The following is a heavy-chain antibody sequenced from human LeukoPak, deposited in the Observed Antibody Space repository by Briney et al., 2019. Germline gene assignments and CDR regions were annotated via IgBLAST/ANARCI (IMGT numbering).Heavy chain of an antibody. V-gene: IGHV4-4*02. CDR2: VNLQGST. Sequence: SETLSLTCGVSGGSISNTNWWTWVRQPPGKGLEWIGEVNLQGSTNYNPSLKSRVAISVDKSKNQFSLKLSSVTAADTAVYYCARARRVVVGAPYYFDYWGQGTLVTVSS. D-gene: IGHD2-15*01. CDR3: ARARRVVVGAPYYFDY. J-gene: IGHJ4*02. CDR1: GGSISNTNW.